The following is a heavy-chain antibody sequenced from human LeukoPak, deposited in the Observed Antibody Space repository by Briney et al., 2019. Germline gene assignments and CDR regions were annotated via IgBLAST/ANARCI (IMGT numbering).Heavy chain of an antibody. CDR3: ARSYYSGPFDY. J-gene: IGHJ4*02. Sequence: PSETLSLACTVSGGSISSYYWSWIRQPPGKGLEWIGYIYYSRSTNYNPSLKSRVTISVDTSKNQFSLKLSSVTAADTAVYYCARSYYSGPFDYWGQGTLVTVSS. D-gene: IGHD3-10*01. CDR1: GGSISSYY. CDR2: IYYSRST. V-gene: IGHV4-59*01.